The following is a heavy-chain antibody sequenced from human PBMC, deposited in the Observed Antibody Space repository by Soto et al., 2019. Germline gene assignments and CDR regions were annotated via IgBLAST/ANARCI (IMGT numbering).Heavy chain of an antibody. D-gene: IGHD3-3*01. V-gene: IGHV3-23*01. J-gene: IGHJ4*02. CDR2: IAHSGDNT. CDR1: GFTFSSYA. Sequence: GGSLRLSCAASGFTFSSYAMSWVRQAPGKGLEWVSGIAHSGDNTYYPDSAKGRFTISRDNSKSTLYLQMNNLRAEDTAVYYCADGGEWSFNFVYWGQGTLVTVSS. CDR3: ADGGEWSFNFVY.